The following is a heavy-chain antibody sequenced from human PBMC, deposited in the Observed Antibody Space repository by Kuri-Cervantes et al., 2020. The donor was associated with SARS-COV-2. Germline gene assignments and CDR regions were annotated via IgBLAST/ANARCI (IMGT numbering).Heavy chain of an antibody. J-gene: IGHJ4*02. D-gene: IGHD2-21*02. V-gene: IGHV5-51*01. CDR2: IDPRDSDT. Sequence: GESLKISCKGSGYSFTKFWIGWVRQMPGRGLEWMGIIDPRDSDTKYSPSFEGQVTFSVDKSTNTAYLQWSFLKPSDSAIYYCARLEVLVTAIPFDSWGRGTLVTVSS. CDR3: ARLEVLVTAIPFDS. CDR1: GYSFTKFW.